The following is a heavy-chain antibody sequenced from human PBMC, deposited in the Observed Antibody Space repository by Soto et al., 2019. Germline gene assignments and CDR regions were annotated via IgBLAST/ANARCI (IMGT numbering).Heavy chain of an antibody. CDR1: EFTFDNFA. CDR2: INAGGSST. CDR3: ANSPDYGDYTLDY. V-gene: IGHV3-23*01. J-gene: IGHJ4*02. Sequence: SLRLSCAASEFTFDNFAMNWVRQAPGKGLEWVSSINAGGSSTYYADSVKGRFTISRDNSKNTLYLQMNSLRAEDTAVYYCANSPDYGDYTLDYWGQGTLVTSPQ. D-gene: IGHD4-17*01.